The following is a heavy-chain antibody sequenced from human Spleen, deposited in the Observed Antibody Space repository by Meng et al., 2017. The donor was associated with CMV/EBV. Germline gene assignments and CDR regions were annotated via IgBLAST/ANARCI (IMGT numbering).Heavy chain of an antibody. D-gene: IGHD6-6*01. CDR1: GGSISSYY. J-gene: IGHJ4*02. Sequence: SETLSLTCTVSGGSISSYYWSWIRQPPGKGLEWIGNIYHSGSTYYNPSLKSRVTISVDTSKNQFSLKLSSVTAADTAVYYCARDAYSSSSHDYWGQGTLVTVSS. V-gene: IGHV4-59*12. CDR3: ARDAYSSSSHDY. CDR2: IYHSGST.